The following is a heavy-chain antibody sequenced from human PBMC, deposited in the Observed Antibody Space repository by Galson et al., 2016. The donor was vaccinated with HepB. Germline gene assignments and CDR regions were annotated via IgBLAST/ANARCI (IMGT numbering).Heavy chain of an antibody. D-gene: IGHD5-18*01. V-gene: IGHV4-39*01. CDR2: WYYRGRP. CDR3: SREAMVHGAAPFDY. J-gene: IGHJ4*02. Sequence: SETLSPTCTVSGGSISSSSFYWGWIRQPPGKGLEWIGSWYYRGRPFNNPALRSRASFSVDTSKNQLSLQLTSVSAADTAVYHCSREAMVHGAAPFDYWGLGILVTVSS. CDR1: GGSISSSSFY.